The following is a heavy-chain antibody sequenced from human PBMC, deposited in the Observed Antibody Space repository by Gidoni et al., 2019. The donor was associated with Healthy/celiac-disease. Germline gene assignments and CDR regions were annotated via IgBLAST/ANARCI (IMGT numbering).Heavy chain of an antibody. CDR1: GFTFRSYC. Sequence: VQLVESGGGVVQPGRSLRLSCAASGFTFRSYCMHWVRQAPGKGLEWVAVIWYDGSNKYYADSVKGRFTIYRDNSKNTLYLQMNSLRAEDTAVYYCARAGYCSSTSCYKTYGMDVWGQGTTVTVSS. CDR2: IWYDGSNK. D-gene: IGHD2-2*02. CDR3: ARAGYCSSTSCYKTYGMDV. J-gene: IGHJ6*02. V-gene: IGHV3-33*01.